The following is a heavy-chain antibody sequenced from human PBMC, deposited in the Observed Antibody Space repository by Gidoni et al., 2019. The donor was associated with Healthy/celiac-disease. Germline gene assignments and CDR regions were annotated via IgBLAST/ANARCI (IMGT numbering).Heavy chain of an antibody. Sequence: EVQLVESGGGLVQPGGSLRLSCAASGFPSSDHYMDWVRQAPGKGREGVGRTRNKANSDTTEYAASVKCRFTISIDDSKNSLYLQMNSLKTEDTAVYYCARAEWDTAMEYYFDYWGQGTLVTVSS. V-gene: IGHV3-72*01. J-gene: IGHJ4*02. CDR1: GFPSSDHY. CDR2: TRNKANSDTT. D-gene: IGHD5-18*01. CDR3: ARAEWDTAMEYYFDY.